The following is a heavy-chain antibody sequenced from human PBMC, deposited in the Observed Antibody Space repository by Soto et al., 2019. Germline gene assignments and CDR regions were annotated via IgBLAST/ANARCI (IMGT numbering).Heavy chain of an antibody. Sequence: GESLKISCKGSGYSFTRYWIGWVRQVPGKGLEWMGIIYPGDSDTRYSPSFQGQVTISADKSISTAYLQWSSLKASDTAMYYCAGGGVRGVITRTRDYYGMDVWGQGTTVTVSS. CDR2: IYPGDSDT. J-gene: IGHJ6*02. CDR1: GYSFTRYW. CDR3: AGGGVRGVITRTRDYYGMDV. V-gene: IGHV5-51*01. D-gene: IGHD3-10*01.